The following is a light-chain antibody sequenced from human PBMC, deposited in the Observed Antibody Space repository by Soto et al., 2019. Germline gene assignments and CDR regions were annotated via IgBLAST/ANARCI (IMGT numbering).Light chain of an antibody. J-gene: IGKJ1*01. CDR3: QQYISSPWT. V-gene: IGKV3-20*01. CDR1: QSVSSNS. Sequence: EIVLTQSPGTLSLSPGERASLSCRASQSVSSNSLAWYQQKPGQAPRLLIYGASSRATDIPDRFSGSGSGSGTDFTLTITGLEPEDVAVYYCQQYISSPWTFGQGTKVEIK. CDR2: GAS.